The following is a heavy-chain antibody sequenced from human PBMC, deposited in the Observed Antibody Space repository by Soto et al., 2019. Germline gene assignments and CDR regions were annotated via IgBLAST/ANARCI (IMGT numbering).Heavy chain of an antibody. Sequence: GGSLRLSCTASGFTFRNYAMNWVRQAPGKGREWVSSSSDSGDNTYYADSVKGRFTISSDNSNNALYLQMSSLTADDTALYYCPKCGNVDLLTGLGGFDPWGQGTLVTVSS. J-gene: IGHJ5*02. V-gene: IGHV3-23*01. CDR1: GFTFRNYA. CDR3: PKCGNVDLLTGLGGFDP. CDR2: SSDSGDNT. D-gene: IGHD3-9*01.